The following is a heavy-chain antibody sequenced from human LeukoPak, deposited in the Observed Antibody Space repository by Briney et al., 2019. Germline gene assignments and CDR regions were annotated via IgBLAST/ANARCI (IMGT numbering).Heavy chain of an antibody. CDR3: ASHFTYYYDSSGYSVPFFDY. J-gene: IGHJ4*02. CDR1: GEFFSGYY. V-gene: IGHV4-34*01. D-gene: IGHD3-22*01. CDR2: INHSGTT. Sequence: SETLSLTCGVHGEFFSGYYWSWIRQPPGKGLEWIGDINHSGTTKYNPSLKSRVTISIDTSKNQFSLKLSSVTAADTAVYYCASHFTYYYDSSGYSVPFFDYWGQGTLVTVSS.